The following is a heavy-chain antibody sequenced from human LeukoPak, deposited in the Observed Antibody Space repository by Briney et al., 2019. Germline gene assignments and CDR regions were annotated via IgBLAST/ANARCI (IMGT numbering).Heavy chain of an antibody. CDR1: GYTFTGYY. CDR3: AGDFSYRSGGSCYPNYFDP. CDR2: IHPNSGGT. D-gene: IGHD2-15*01. J-gene: IGHJ5*02. V-gene: IGHV1-2*02. Sequence: ASVKVSCKTSGYTFTGYYMHWVRQAPGQGLEWMGWIHPNSGGTNYAQKFPGRVIMTIDTSISTAYMEMSRLTSDDTAVYYCAGDFSYRSGGSCYPNYFDPWGRGTLVTVSS.